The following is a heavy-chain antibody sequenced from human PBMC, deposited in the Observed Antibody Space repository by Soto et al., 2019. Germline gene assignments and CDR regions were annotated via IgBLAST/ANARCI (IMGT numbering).Heavy chain of an antibody. Sequence: QVHLVQSGAEVKKPGSSVKLSCQASGGPFSNYAISWVRQAPGHGLEWMGGIIPISCTTDYAQKYQAIATITADESTNTAYIELSSLRADDTAVYYCARRPSVLPVVDLWGQGTLVTVSS. CDR3: ARRPSVLPVVDL. CDR2: IIPISCTT. J-gene: IGHJ3*01. V-gene: IGHV1-69*01. CDR1: GGPFSNYA.